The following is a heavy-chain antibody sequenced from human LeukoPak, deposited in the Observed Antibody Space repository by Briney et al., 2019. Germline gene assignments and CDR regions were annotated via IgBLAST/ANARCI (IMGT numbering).Heavy chain of an antibody. CDR2: IWYDGSNK. J-gene: IGHJ4*02. CDR3: ARDRENSSPDY. Sequence: GGSLRLSCAASGFTFSSYGMHWVRQAPGKGLEWVAVIWYDGSNKYYADSVKGRFTISRDNSKNTLYLQMNSLRAEDTAVYYCARDRENSSPDYWGQGTLVTVSS. CDR1: GFTFSSYG. D-gene: IGHD2/OR15-2a*01. V-gene: IGHV3-33*01.